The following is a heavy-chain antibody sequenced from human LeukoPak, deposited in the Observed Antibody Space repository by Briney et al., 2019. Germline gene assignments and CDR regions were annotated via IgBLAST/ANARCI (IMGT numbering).Heavy chain of an antibody. CDR3: ARDHDSSYWYFDL. Sequence: GRSLRLSCEASGFXFSSYEINWVRQAPGKGLEWISYISSSGSTIYYADSVKGRFTISRDNAKNSLYLQMNSLRAEDTAVYYCARDHDSSYWYFDLWGRGTLVTVSS. CDR1: GFXFSSYE. D-gene: IGHD3-3*01. J-gene: IGHJ2*01. V-gene: IGHV3-48*03. CDR2: ISSSGSTI.